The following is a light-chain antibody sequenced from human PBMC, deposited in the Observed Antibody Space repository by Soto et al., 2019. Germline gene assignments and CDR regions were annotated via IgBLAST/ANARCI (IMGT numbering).Light chain of an antibody. Sequence: QSVLTQPPSASGTPGQRVTISCSGSTSNIGSNNVNWYRQLPGTAPKLLLFNNERRPSGVPGRVSGSKSGTSASLAISGLQSDDEADYYCSSYTSSSTGVFGTGTKLTVL. CDR2: NNE. CDR1: TSNIGSNN. V-gene: IGLV1-44*01. J-gene: IGLJ1*01. CDR3: SSYTSSSTGV.